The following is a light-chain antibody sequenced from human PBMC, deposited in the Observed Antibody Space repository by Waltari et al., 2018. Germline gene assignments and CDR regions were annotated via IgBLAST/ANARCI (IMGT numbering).Light chain of an antibody. V-gene: IGLV10-54*04. J-gene: IGLJ1*01. CDR1: SNNVGNQG. CDR3: SAWDSNLREYV. Sequence: QAGLPQPPSVSKGLRQTATLTCPGNSNNVGNQGAAWLQQHQGQPPRLLSYRNDNRHSGSSERFSASRSGNTASLTITGLQPEDKADYYCSAWDSNLREYVFGTGTKVTVL. CDR2: RND.